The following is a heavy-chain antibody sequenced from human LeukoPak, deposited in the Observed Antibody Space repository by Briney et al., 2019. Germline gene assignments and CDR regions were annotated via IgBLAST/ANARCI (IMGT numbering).Heavy chain of an antibody. J-gene: IGHJ4*02. D-gene: IGHD3-22*01. CDR1: GFTLSSYA. CDR2: ISGSGGST. CDR3: AKDPLYDSSGYYYNY. Sequence: GGSLRLSCAASGFTLSSYAMSWVRQAPGKGLEWVSAISGSGGSTYYADSVKGRFTISRDNSKNTLYLQMNSLRAEDTAVYYCAKDPLYDSSGYYYNYWGQGTLVTVSS. V-gene: IGHV3-23*01.